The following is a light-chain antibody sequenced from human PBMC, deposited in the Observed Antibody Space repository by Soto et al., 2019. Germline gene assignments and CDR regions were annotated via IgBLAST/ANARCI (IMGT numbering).Light chain of an antibody. J-gene: IGLJ2*01. CDR2: SNN. CDR3: AAWDSSLNGRVV. V-gene: IGLV1-44*01. CDR1: SSNIGSHT. Sequence: QSVLTQPPSASGTPGQRVTISCSGSSSNIGSHTVNWYQQLPGAAPNLLIYSNNQQPSAGPDRFSGSKSGTSASLAISGLQAEDEADYYCAAWDSSLNGRVVFGGGTKLTVL.